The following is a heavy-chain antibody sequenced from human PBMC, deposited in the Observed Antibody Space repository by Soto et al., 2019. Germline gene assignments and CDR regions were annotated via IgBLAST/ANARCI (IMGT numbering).Heavy chain of an antibody. CDR3: ARVTPGNNLYYFSGLDV. V-gene: IGHV3-30-3*01. CDR2: ISYEGSNT. J-gene: IGHJ6*02. Sequence: QVHLVESGGGVVQPGRSLRLSCVASGFTFGTYGIHWVRQAPGKGLQWVALISYEGSNTYYADSVRGRFTISRDNAKNNLYLQMNSLRPEDSGVYFCARVTPGNNLYYFSGLDVWGQGTSVTVSS. D-gene: IGHD1-1*01. CDR1: GFTFGTYG.